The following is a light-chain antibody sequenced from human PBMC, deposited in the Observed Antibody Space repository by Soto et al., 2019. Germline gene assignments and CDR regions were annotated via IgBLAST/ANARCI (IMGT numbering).Light chain of an antibody. J-gene: IGKJ1*01. CDR1: QSVGNN. CDR2: GAS. V-gene: IGKV3-15*01. Sequence: EIVVTQSPGTRSLSPGERATLSCRASQSVGNNYLAWYQQKPGQAPRLLIYGASTRATDMPGTFSGRGSGTEFTLTITSLRPEDFGVYYCQQYRSWPRTFGQGTKVDIK. CDR3: QQYRSWPRT.